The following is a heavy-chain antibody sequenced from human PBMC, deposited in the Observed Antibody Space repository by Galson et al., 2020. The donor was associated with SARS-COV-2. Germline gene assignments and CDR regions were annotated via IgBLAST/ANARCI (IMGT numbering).Heavy chain of an antibody. D-gene: IGHD3-10*02. CDR3: SRVLFDYYLDV. Sequence: SGGYYGGCNPQSPQKELESIGVIDYTGETKYNPSVSGRVTISLNKSKHEFSLKLRSVTAADTAVYYCSRVLFDYYLDVWGYWTTV. CDR2: IDYTGET. J-gene: IGHJ6*03. V-gene: IGHV4-61*08. CDR1: SGGYY.